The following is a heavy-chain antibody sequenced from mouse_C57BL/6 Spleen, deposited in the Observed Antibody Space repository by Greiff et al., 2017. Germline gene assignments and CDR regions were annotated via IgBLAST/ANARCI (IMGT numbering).Heavy chain of an antibody. CDR2: IDPNSGGT. CDR3: ARGDYSNYAAMDY. V-gene: IGHV1-72*01. D-gene: IGHD2-5*01. Sequence: SCKASGYTFTSYWMHWVKQRPGRGLEWIGRIDPNSGGTKYNEKFKSKATLTVDKPSSTAYMQLSSLTSEDSAVYYCARGDYSNYAAMDYWGQGTSVTVSS. J-gene: IGHJ4*01. CDR1: GYTFTSYW.